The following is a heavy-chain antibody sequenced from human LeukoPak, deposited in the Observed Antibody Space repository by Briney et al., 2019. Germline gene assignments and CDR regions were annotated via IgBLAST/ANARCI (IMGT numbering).Heavy chain of an antibody. CDR1: GFTFSSYS. V-gene: IGHV3-21*01. Sequence: PGGSLRLSCAASGFTFSSYSMNWVRQAPGKGLEWVSSISSSSSYIYYADSVKGRFTISRDNAKNSLYLQMNSLRDDDTAVYYCVRGVGVSRFNYLNPWGQGTLVIVSS. CDR2: ISSSSSYI. J-gene: IGHJ5*02. CDR3: VRGVGVSRFNYLNP. D-gene: IGHD1-7*01.